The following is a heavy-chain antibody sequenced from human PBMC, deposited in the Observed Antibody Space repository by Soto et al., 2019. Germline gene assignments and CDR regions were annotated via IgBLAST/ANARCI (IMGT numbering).Heavy chain of an antibody. CDR1: GFTFSSYA. D-gene: IGHD6-13*01. V-gene: IGHV3-30-3*01. CDR2: ISYDGSNK. CDR3: ARGGGAAAGKYYYYGMDV. J-gene: IGHJ6*02. Sequence: GGSLRLSCAASGFTFSSYAMHWCRQAPGKGLEWVAVISYDGSNKYYADSVKGRFTISRDNPKNTLYLQMNSLRAEDTAVYYCARGGGAAAGKYYYYGMDVWGQGTTVTVSS.